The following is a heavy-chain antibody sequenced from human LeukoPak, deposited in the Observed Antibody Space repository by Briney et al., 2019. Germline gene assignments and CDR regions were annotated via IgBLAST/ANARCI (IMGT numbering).Heavy chain of an antibody. V-gene: IGHV6-1*01. Sequence: SQTLSLTCVISGDSVSSNSVTWNWIRQSPSRGLEWLGRTYYRSTWYNDYAVSVKGRITINPDTSKNQFSLQLNSVTPEDTAIYYCAILRTASSFDFWGQGTLVTVSS. CDR2: TYYRSTWYN. J-gene: IGHJ4*02. CDR3: AILRTASSFDF. CDR1: GDSVSSNSVT. D-gene: IGHD1-1*01.